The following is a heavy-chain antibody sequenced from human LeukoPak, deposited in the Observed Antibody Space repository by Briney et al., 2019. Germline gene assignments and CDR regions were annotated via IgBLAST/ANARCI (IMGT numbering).Heavy chain of an antibody. CDR2: IRYDGSNK. Sequence: GGSLRHSCAASGFTFSSYGMHWVRQAPGKGLEWVAFIRYDGSNKYYADSVKGRFTISRDNSKNTLYLQMNSLRAEDTAVYYCAKDEGYCSSTSCSSYYYYYYMDVWGKGTTVTVSS. CDR3: AKDEGYCSSTSCSSYYYYYYMDV. CDR1: GFTFSSYG. V-gene: IGHV3-30*02. D-gene: IGHD2-2*01. J-gene: IGHJ6*03.